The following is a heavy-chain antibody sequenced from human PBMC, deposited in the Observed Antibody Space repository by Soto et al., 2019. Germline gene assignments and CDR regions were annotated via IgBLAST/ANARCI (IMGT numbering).Heavy chain of an antibody. CDR3: VRASGSRFFDY. CDR1: GFTVSSNY. J-gene: IGHJ4*02. V-gene: IGHV3-53*01. CDR2: LYSGGST. D-gene: IGHD1-26*01. Sequence: EVQLVESGGGLIQPGGSLRLSCAASGFTVSSNYMSWVRQAPGKGLEWVSVLYSGGSTYYADSVKGRFTISRDNSKNTLDLQMHSLRAEDTAVYYCVRASGSRFFDYWGQGTLVTVSS.